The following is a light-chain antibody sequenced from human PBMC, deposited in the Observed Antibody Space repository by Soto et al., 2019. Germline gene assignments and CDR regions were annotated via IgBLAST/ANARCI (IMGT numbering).Light chain of an antibody. CDR3: QHYDYDPIT. V-gene: IGKV1-5*03. CDR2: KAS. J-gene: IGKJ5*01. Sequence: DIQMTQSPSTLSASIGDRVTITCRASQNINNWLAWYQQKPGKAPKLLIYKASSLESGVPSRFSGSGSGTEFTLTISSLQPDDLAGYYCQHYDYDPITFGQGTRLEIK. CDR1: QNINNW.